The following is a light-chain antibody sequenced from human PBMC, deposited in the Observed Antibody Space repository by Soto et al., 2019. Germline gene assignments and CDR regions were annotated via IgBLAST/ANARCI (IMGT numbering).Light chain of an antibody. Sequence: QSALTQPPSASGSPGQSVTISCTGTSSDVGDYNYVSWYQQHPGKAPKLMIYEVNKRPSGVPDRFSGSKSGNTASLTVSGLQAEDEADYYCSSYAGSNNLVIFGGGTQLTVL. CDR1: SSDVGDYNY. CDR3: SSYAGSNNLVI. V-gene: IGLV2-8*01. J-gene: IGLJ2*01. CDR2: EVN.